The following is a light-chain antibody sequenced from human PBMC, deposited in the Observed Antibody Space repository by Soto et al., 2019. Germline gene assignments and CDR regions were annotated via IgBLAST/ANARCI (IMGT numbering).Light chain of an antibody. J-gene: IGLJ2*01. CDR3: AAWDDSLSGVV. CDR2: SNN. V-gene: IGLV1-47*02. Sequence: QSVLTQPPSASGTPGQRVTISCYGSSSNIGRNYVYWYQKLPGTAPKLLIYSNNQRPSGVHDGFSGSKSGTSASLAISGLRSEDEADYYCAAWDDSLSGVVFGGGTKVTVL. CDR1: SSNIGRNY.